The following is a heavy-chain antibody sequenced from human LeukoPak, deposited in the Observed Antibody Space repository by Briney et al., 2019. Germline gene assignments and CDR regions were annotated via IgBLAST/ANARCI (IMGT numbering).Heavy chain of an antibody. V-gene: IGHV5-51*01. CDR3: ARSPISYYYDSSGGHDAFDV. CDR2: IYPGDSDT. J-gene: IGHJ3*01. D-gene: IGHD3-22*01. Sequence: GESLKISCKGSGYTFTNYWIGWVRQMPGKGLEWMGIIYPGDSDTRYSPSFQGQVTISADKSINSAYLQWSSLKASDTAMYYCARSPISYYYDSSGGHDAFDVWGQETMVTVSS. CDR1: GYTFTNYW.